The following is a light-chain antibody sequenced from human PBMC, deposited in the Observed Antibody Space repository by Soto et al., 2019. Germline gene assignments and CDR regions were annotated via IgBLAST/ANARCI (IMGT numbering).Light chain of an antibody. V-gene: IGLV2-14*01. CDR2: DVS. CDR3: SSYTSSSTPRVV. Sequence: QSALTQPASVPGSPGQSITISCTGTSSDVGGYNYVSWYQQHPGKAPKLMIYDVSNRPSGVSNRFSGSKSGNTASLTISGLQAEDEADYYCSSYTSSSTPRVVFGGGTKLTVL. CDR1: SSDVGGYNY. J-gene: IGLJ2*01.